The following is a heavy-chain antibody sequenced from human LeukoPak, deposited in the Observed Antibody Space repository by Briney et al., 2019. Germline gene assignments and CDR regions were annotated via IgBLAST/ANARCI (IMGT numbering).Heavy chain of an antibody. V-gene: IGHV3-23*01. CDR1: GFIFTSNR. D-gene: IGHD6-13*01. J-gene: IGHJ4*02. CDR2: ISGSGGST. CDR3: ANQQLVTFDY. Sequence: GGSLRLSCAASGFIFTSNRMNWVRQAPGKGLEWVSAISGSGGSTYYADSVKGRFTISRDNSKNTLYLQMNSLRAEDTAVYYCANQQLVTFDYWGRGTLVTVSS.